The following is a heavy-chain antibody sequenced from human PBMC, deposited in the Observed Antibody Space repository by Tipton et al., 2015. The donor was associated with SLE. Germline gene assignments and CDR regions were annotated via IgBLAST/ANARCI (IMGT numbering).Heavy chain of an antibody. CDR1: GGTIRNDGYY. Sequence: LRLSCTVSGGTIRNDGYYWSWIRQHPGKGLECIGYVYYSGSAYYNPSLKSRVSISVDTSKIHFSLRLTSVTAADTAVYYCATAEGDSWGQGILVTVSS. J-gene: IGHJ4*02. V-gene: IGHV4-31*02. CDR3: ATAEGDS. CDR2: VYYSGSA.